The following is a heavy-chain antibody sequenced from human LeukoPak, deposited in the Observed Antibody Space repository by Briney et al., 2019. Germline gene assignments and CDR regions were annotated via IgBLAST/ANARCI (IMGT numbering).Heavy chain of an antibody. V-gene: IGHV4-34*01. CDR3: ARGTIRYYYGSGSYYARSFYDY. CDR2: INHSGST. Sequence: SETLSLTCAVYGGSFSGYYWSWIRQPPGKGLEWIGEINHSGSTNYDPSLKSRVTMSVDTSKNQFSLKLSSVTAADTAVYYCARGTIRYYYGSGSYYARSFYDYWGQGTLVTVSS. J-gene: IGHJ4*02. D-gene: IGHD3-10*01. CDR1: GGSFSGYY.